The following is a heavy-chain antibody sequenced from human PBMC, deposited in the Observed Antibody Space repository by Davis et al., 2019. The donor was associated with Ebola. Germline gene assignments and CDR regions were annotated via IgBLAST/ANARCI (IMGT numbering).Heavy chain of an antibody. Sequence: PSETLSLTCTVSGGSISSYYWSWIRQPPGKGLEWIGYIYYSGSTNYNPSLKSRVTISVDTSKNQFSLKLSSVTAADTAVYYCARMEASSSWNPDWYFDLWGRGTLVTVSS. V-gene: IGHV4-59*08. CDR1: GGSISSYY. D-gene: IGHD6-13*01. J-gene: IGHJ2*01. CDR2: IYYSGST. CDR3: ARMEASSSWNPDWYFDL.